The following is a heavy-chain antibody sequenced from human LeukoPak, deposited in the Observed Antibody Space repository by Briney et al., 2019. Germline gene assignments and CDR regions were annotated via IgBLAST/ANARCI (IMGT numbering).Heavy chain of an antibody. CDR2: ISSSSTYT. CDR3: ARRKVAAAAGDFDY. J-gene: IGHJ4*02. D-gene: IGHD6-13*01. Sequence: GGSLRLSCAASGFTFRGYSMNWVRQAPGKGLEWVSSISSSSTYTYYADSVKGRFTISRDNAKNSLYLQMNSLRAEDTAVYYCARRKVAAAAGDFDYWGQGTLVTVSS. CDR1: GFTFRGYS. V-gene: IGHV3-21*01.